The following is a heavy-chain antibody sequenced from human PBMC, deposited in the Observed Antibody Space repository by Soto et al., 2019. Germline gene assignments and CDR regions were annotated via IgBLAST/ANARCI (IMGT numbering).Heavy chain of an antibody. V-gene: IGHV4-59*01. CDR2: IYYSGST. Sequence: SETLSLTCTVSGGSISSYYWSWIRQPPGKGLEWIGYIYYSGSTNYNPSLKSRVTISVDTSRNQFSLKLSSVTAADTAVYYCARENGYGYYYYGMDVWGQGTTVTVSS. CDR3: ARENGYGYYYYGMDV. J-gene: IGHJ6*02. D-gene: IGHD5-18*01. CDR1: GGSISSYY.